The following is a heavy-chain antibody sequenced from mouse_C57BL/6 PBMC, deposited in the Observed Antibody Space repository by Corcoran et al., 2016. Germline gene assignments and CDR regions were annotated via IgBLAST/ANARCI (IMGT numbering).Heavy chain of an antibody. CDR1: GFNSKDHY. CDR3: APITTVVNAMDY. Sequence: EVQMQQSGEELVKPGPSVKLSFTAYGFNSKDHYMHWVKQGTEQGLGWVGRIDPEDGKTKYATKFQGKATITADTSSNTVYLQLSSLTSEDTAVYYCAPITTVVNAMDYWGQGTSVTVSS. CDR2: IDPEDGKT. V-gene: IGHV14-2*01. J-gene: IGHJ4*01. D-gene: IGHD1-1*01.